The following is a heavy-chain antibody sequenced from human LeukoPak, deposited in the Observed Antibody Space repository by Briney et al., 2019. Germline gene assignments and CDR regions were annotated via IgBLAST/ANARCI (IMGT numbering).Heavy chain of an antibody. J-gene: IGHJ4*02. CDR3: ARDALTSTYYYEQPTRGDY. CDR2: IWYDGSNK. Sequence: PGGSLRLSCAASGFTFSSYGMHWVRQAPGKGLEWVAVIWYDGSNKYYADSVKGRFTISRDNSKNTLYLQMNSLRAEDTAVYYCARDALTSTYYYEQPTRGDYWGQGTLVTVSS. CDR1: GFTFSSYG. D-gene: IGHD3-22*01. V-gene: IGHV3-33*01.